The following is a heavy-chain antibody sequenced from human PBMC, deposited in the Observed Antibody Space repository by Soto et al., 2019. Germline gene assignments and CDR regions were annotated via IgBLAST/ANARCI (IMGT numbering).Heavy chain of an antibody. D-gene: IGHD1-26*01. Sequence: ASVKVSCKASGYTFTGHYIHWVRQAPEQGPEWMGEIGPESGATRYAQRFQGRVTMTRDMSITTVYMELNNLSPDDTAVYYCGRGRSGQIVVFYWGQGTLVTVSS. V-gene: IGHV1-2*02. CDR3: GRGRSGQIVVFY. CDR2: IGPESGAT. CDR1: GYTFTGHY. J-gene: IGHJ4*02.